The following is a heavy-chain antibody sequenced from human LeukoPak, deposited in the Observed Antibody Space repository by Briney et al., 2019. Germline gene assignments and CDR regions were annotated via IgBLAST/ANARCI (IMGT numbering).Heavy chain of an antibody. J-gene: IGHJ4*02. CDR2: ITASGSTT. V-gene: IGHV3-23*01. CDR3: ASIFGVAGDY. Sequence: GGSLRLSCADSGFTFSSSAMAWVRQAPGKRPEWVSGITASGSTTYYADSVKGRFTISRDKSKNTLYLQMNSLRAEDTAVYYCASIFGVAGDYWGQGTLVTVSS. CDR1: GFTFSSSA. D-gene: IGHD3-3*01.